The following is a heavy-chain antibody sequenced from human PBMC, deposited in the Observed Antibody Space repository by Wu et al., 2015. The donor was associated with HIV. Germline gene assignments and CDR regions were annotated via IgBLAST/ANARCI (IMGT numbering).Heavy chain of an antibody. V-gene: IGHV1-69*13. Sequence: QVQLVQSGAEVKKPGSSVKVSCKASGGTFSSYAISWMRQAPGQGLEWMGRIIPIFGTANYAQKFQGRVTITADESTSTAYMELSSLRSEDTAVYYCARHAKTVVVVARKYYYGMDVVGQGTTVTVSS. CDR3: ARHAKTVVVVARKYYYGMDV. J-gene: IGHJ6*01. CDR2: IIPIFGTA. CDR1: GGTFSSYA. D-gene: IGHD2-15*01.